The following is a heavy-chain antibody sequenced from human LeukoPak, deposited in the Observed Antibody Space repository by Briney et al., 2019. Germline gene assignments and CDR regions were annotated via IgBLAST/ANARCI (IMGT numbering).Heavy chain of an antibody. D-gene: IGHD5-12*01. CDR2: IWYDGSNK. V-gene: IGHV3-33*01. CDR3: ARAWLRFDWFDP. J-gene: IGHJ5*02. Sequence: GRSLRLSCAASGFTFSSYGMHWVRQAPGKGLEWVAVIWYDGSNKYYADSVKGRFTISRDNSKNTLYLQMNSLRADDTAVYYCARAWLRFDWFDPWGQGTLVTVSS. CDR1: GFTFSSYG.